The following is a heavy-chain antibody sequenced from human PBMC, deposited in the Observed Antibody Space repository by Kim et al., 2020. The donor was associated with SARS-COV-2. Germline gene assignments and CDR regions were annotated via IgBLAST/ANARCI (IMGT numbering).Heavy chain of an antibody. CDR3: ARDLGDSSWGNYFDY. D-gene: IGHD6-6*01. CDR1: GGSISSYA. V-gene: IGHV4-59*01. Sequence: SETLSLTCTVSGGSISSYAWSWIRQPPGKGLEWIGYIYYNGSTNYNPSLKSRVTISVDMSKNQFSLKLNSVTAADTAVYYCARDLGDSSWGNYFDYWGQGTLVTVSS. CDR2: IYYNGST. J-gene: IGHJ4*02.